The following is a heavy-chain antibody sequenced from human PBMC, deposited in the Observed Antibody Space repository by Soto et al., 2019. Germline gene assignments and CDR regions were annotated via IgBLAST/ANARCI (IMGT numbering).Heavy chain of an antibody. Sequence: GGSLRLSCAASGFTFSSYWMHWVRQAPGKGPVWVSRINSDGSSTSYADSVKGRFTISRDNAKNTLYLQMNSLRAEDTAVYYCARYGGGYSYGYSPYFDYWGQGTLVTVSS. J-gene: IGHJ4*02. D-gene: IGHD5-18*01. V-gene: IGHV3-74*01. CDR1: GFTFSSYW. CDR3: ARYGGGYSYGYSPYFDY. CDR2: INSDGSST.